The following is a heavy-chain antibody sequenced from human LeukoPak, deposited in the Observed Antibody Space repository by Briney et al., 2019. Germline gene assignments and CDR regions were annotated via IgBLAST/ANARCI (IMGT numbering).Heavy chain of an antibody. CDR2: IKEDGSEK. CDR1: GFTFSRYW. D-gene: IGHD2-15*01. J-gene: IGHJ4*02. V-gene: IGHV3-7*04. CDR3: ARDYDCSGGGCYFGY. Sequence: GGSLRLSCAASGFTFSRYWMNWVRQAPGRGLEWLANIKEDGSEKYYADSVKGRFTISRDNPKNSLYLQMNSLRAEDTAVYYCARDYDCSGGGCYFGYWGQGTLVTVSS.